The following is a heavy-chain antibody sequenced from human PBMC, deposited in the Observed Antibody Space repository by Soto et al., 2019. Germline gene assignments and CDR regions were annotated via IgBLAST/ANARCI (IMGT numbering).Heavy chain of an antibody. CDR3: ARDFYGSYYDFWSGPNWFDP. V-gene: IGHV1-18*01. CDR1: GYTFTSYD. Sequence: GASVKVSCKASGYTFTSYDVSWVRQATGQGLEWMGWMSPKNGNTNYAQKFQGRVTMTTDTSTSTAYMELRSLRSDDTAVYYCARDFYGSYYDFWSGPNWFDPWGQGTLVTVSS. CDR2: MSPKNGNT. J-gene: IGHJ5*02. D-gene: IGHD3-3*01.